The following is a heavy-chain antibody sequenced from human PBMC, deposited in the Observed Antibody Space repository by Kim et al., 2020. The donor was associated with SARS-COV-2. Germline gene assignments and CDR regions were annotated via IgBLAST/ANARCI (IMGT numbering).Heavy chain of an antibody. Sequence: KGKFTISRDNSKNPLYLQMTRLRAEDKAVYYCARDYSYCGGDCYSVAFDIWGQGTMVTVSS. V-gene: IGHV3-66*01. J-gene: IGHJ3*02. D-gene: IGHD2-21*02. CDR3: ARDYSYCGGDCYSVAFDI.